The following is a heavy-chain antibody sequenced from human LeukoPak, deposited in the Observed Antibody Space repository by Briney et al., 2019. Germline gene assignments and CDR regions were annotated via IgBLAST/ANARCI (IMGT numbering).Heavy chain of an antibody. CDR3: ARVMVGEVIHPKIAY. V-gene: IGHV4-39*07. Sequence: SETLSLTCTVSGGSISSSGYYWGWIRQPPGKGLEWIGSIYYSGSTYYNPSLKSRVTISVDTSKNQFSLKLSSVTAADTAVYYCARVMVGEVIHPKIAYWGQEPLVTVSS. J-gene: IGHJ4*02. CDR2: IYYSGST. D-gene: IGHD3-10*01. CDR1: GGSISSSGYY.